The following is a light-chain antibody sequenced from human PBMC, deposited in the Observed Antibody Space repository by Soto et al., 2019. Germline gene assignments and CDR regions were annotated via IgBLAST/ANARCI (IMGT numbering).Light chain of an antibody. CDR2: DAS. CDR1: RSVSSY. Sequence: IVLTQSPATLSLPPGESATLSCRATRSVSSYLAWYQQKPGQAPRLLIYDASSRPTDIPARFSGSGSGTDFTLTISSLEPEDFALYYCQQRSNWPITFGQGTRLEIK. J-gene: IGKJ5*01. V-gene: IGKV3-11*01. CDR3: QQRSNWPIT.